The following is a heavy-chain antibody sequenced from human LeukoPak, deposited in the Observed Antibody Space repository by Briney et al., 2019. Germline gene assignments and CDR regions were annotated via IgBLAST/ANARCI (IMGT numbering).Heavy chain of an antibody. CDR3: ARELGYNYGGNSFVY. D-gene: IGHD4-23*01. CDR1: GFTFSGFW. V-gene: IGHV3-7*03. CDR2: INSDGSEG. J-gene: IGHJ4*02. Sequence: GGSLRLSCALSGFTFSGFWMSWSRQAPGSGLEWVASINSDGSEGYYAGVVEGRFTISRDNAKNSLYLRINCLRAEDTAAYYCARELGYNYGGNSFVYWGQGTLVTVSS.